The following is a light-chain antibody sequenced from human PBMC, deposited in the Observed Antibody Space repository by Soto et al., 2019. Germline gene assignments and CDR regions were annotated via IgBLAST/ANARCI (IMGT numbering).Light chain of an antibody. J-gene: IGKJ2*01. CDR1: QTITSY. CDR2: GGS. Sequence: DIQMTQSPSSLSASVGDRVTITCRASQTITSYLNWYQQKPGKAPKILIYGGSSLQSGVPSRFSGSGSGTDFTLTISSLQHEDFATYYCQQSSSTLVYTFGPGTKVEI. CDR3: QQSSSTLVYT. V-gene: IGKV1-39*01.